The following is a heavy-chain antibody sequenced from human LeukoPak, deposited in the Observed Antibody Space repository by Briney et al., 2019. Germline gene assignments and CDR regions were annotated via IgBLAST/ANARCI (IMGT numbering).Heavy chain of an antibody. CDR2: INHSGST. V-gene: IGHV4-34*01. CDR1: GGSFSGYY. J-gene: IGHJ4*02. D-gene: IGHD4-23*01. Sequence: SETLSLTCAVYGGSFSGYYWSWIRQPPGKGLEWIGEINHSGSTNYNPSLKSRVTISVDTSKNQFSLKLSSVTAADTAVYYCAREGLERWFAYWGQGTLVTVSS. CDR3: AREGLERWFAY.